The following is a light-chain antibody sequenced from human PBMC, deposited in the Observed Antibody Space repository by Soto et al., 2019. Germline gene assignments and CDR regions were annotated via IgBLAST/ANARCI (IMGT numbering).Light chain of an antibody. Sequence: EIVMTQSPATLSVSPGERATLSCRASQSVSSNLAWYQQKPGQAPRLLIYGASTRATGIPARFSGSGSGTELTLTISRLQSEDFAVYYCQQYNNWPPKYTFGQGTKLEIK. J-gene: IGKJ2*01. CDR3: QQYNNWPPKYT. CDR2: GAS. V-gene: IGKV3-15*01. CDR1: QSVSSN.